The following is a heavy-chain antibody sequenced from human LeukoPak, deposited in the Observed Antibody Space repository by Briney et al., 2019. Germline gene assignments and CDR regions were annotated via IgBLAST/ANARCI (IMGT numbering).Heavy chain of an antibody. CDR3: ARLYWRYSSSSGVFDY. Sequence: SETLSLTCTVSGGSISSYYWSWIRQPPGKGLEWIGYIYYSGSTNYNPSLKSRVTISVDTSKNQYSLKLSSVTAADTAVYYCARLYWRYSSSSGVFDYWGQGTLVTVSS. J-gene: IGHJ4*02. CDR2: IYYSGST. V-gene: IGHV4-59*08. D-gene: IGHD6-6*01. CDR1: GGSISSYY.